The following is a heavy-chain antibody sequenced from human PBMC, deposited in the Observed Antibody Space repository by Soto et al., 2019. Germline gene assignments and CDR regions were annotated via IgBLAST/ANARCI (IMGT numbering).Heavy chain of an antibody. CDR1: GFTFSSYA. Sequence: GESLKISCAASGFTFSSYAMSWVRQAPGKGLEWVSAISGSGGSTYYADSVKGRFTISRDNSKNTLYLQMNSLRAEDTAVYYCAEGVAFDYWGQGTLVTVSS. D-gene: IGHD3-16*01. V-gene: IGHV3-23*01. CDR3: AEGVAFDY. J-gene: IGHJ4*02. CDR2: ISGSGGST.